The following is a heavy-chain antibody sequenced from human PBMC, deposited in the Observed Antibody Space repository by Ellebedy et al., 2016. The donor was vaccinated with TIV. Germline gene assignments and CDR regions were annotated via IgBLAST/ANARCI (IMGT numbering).Heavy chain of an antibody. D-gene: IGHD5-24*01. V-gene: IGHV3-30*02. J-gene: IGHJ6*02. Sequence: GESLKISCAASGFTFSSYGMHWVRQAPGKGLEWVAFIRYDGSNKYYADSGKGRFTISRDNSKNTLYLQMNSLRAEDTAVYYCAAPIGIGLEMATSLYYYYGMDVWGQGTTVTVSS. CDR1: GFTFSSYG. CDR3: AAPIGIGLEMATSLYYYYGMDV. CDR2: IRYDGSNK.